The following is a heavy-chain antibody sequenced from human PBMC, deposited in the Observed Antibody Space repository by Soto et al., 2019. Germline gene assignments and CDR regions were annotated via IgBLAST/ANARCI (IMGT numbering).Heavy chain of an antibody. CDR2: IYYSGST. Sequence: QVQLQESGPGLVKPSQTLSLTCTVSGGSISSGGYYWSWIRQHPGKGLEWIGYIYYSGSTYYNPSRKSRVNISVDTSKNQFSLKLSSVTAADTAVYYCARADILTGSFDYWGQGTLVTVSS. CDR1: GGSISSGGYY. V-gene: IGHV4-31*03. J-gene: IGHJ4*02. CDR3: ARADILTGSFDY. D-gene: IGHD3-9*01.